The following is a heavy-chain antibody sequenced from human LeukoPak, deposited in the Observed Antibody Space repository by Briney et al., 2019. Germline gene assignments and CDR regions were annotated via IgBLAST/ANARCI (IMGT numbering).Heavy chain of an antibody. CDR1: GGSISSYY. CDR2: IYYSGST. CDR3: AKSGGYGLIDY. D-gene: IGHD1-26*01. Sequence: TSETLSLTCTVSGGSISSYYWSWIRQPPGKGLEWIGYIYYSGSTYYNPSLRSRVTISVDTSKNQFSLRLNSVTAADTAMYYCAKSGGYGLIDYWGQGTLVTVSS. J-gene: IGHJ4*02. V-gene: IGHV4-59*08.